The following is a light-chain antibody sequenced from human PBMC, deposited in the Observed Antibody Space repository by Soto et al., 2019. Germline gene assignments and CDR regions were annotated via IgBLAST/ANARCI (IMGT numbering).Light chain of an antibody. Sequence: EIVLTQSPGTLSLSPGERATLSCRASQSVSSSYLAWYQQKPGQAPRLLIYGASSRATGIPDRFSGSGSGTDFTLTISRLEPEDFAVYYCQQCVSSPRTFGEGTEVEIK. CDR3: QQCVSSPRT. V-gene: IGKV3-20*01. CDR2: GAS. J-gene: IGKJ1*01. CDR1: QSVSSSY.